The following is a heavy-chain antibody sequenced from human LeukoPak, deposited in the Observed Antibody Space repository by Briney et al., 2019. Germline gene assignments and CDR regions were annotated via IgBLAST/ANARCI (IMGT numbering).Heavy chain of an antibody. CDR2: IRYDGSNK. J-gene: IGHJ6*02. V-gene: IGHV3-33*01. CDR3: ARDSVLWFGELLNYYYYGMDV. Sequence: GGSLRLSCAASGFTFSSYGMPWVRQAPGKGLEWVAVIRYDGSNKYYADSVKGRFTISRDNSKNTLYLQMNSLRAEDTAVYYCARDSVLWFGELLNYYYYGMDVWGQGTTVTVSS. D-gene: IGHD3-10*01. CDR1: GFTFSSYG.